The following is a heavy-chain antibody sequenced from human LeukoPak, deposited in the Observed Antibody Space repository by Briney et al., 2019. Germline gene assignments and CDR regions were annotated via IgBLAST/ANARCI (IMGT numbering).Heavy chain of an antibody. J-gene: IGHJ4*02. V-gene: IGHV5-51*01. CDR3: ARLQGGAPATIFDY. CDR2: IFPGDSDT. Sequence: GESLKISCKVSGYIFTNYWIAWVRQMPGKGLEWMGIIFPGDSDTRYSPSFQGQVTISADKFINTAYLQWSSLKASDTATYYCARLQGGAPATIFDYGGQGPLAPFPS. CDR1: GYIFTNYW. D-gene: IGHD5-12*01.